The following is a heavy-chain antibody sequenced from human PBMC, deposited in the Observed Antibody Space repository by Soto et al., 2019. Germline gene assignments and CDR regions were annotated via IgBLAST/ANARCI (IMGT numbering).Heavy chain of an antibody. CDR2: ISYDGSNK. Sequence: ESGGGVVQPGRSLRLSCAASGFTFSSYGMHWVRQAPGKGLEWVAVISYDGSNKYYADSVKGRFTISRDNSKNTPYLQMNSLRAEDTSVYYCATGVGLLWFGEHLRGGMDVGGQGTTVTVSS. D-gene: IGHD3-10*01. J-gene: IGHJ6*02. CDR1: GFTFSSYG. V-gene: IGHV3-30*03. CDR3: ATGVGLLWFGEHLRGGMDV.